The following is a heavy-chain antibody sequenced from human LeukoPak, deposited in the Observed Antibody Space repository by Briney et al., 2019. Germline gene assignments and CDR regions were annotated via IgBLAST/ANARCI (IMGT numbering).Heavy chain of an antibody. CDR1: GVSIQSYS. CDR3: ARSGYTISAYHSDF. CDR2: IYTTGRT. D-gene: IGHD5-18*01. V-gene: IGHV4-4*07. Sequence: TSETLSLTCDVSGVSIQSYSWSWVRKPAGKGLEWIGRIYTTGRTNYSPSFQSRVTMSIDVSSNQFSLTLRSVTAADTAVYYCARSGYTISAYHSDFWGQGAPVTVSS. J-gene: IGHJ4*02.